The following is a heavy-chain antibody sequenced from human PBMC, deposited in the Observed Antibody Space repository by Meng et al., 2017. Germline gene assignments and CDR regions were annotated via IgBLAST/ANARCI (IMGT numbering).Heavy chain of an antibody. CDR2: RYYRSKWYN. CDR1: GDTVSSDSAA. D-gene: IGHD3-10*02. V-gene: IGHV6-1*01. Sequence: QLQQSGPGRMKPSQTLSLPCAISGDTVSSDSAAWNWIRQSPSRGLEWLGRRYYRSKWYNDFAVSVKSRIIINPDTSKNHFSLQLNSVTPEDTAVYYCASGCFMFQIWGQGTLVTVSS. CDR3: ASGCFMFQI. J-gene: IGHJ4*02.